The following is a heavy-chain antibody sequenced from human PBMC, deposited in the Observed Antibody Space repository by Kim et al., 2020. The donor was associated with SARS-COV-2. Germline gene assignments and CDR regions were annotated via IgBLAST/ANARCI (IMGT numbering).Heavy chain of an antibody. V-gene: IGHV4-59*01. CDR3: ARIDRFGVGPYYFDC. CDR2: SYYSGSS. D-gene: IGHD3-3*01. J-gene: IGHJ4*02. CDR1: GGSISSYY. Sequence: SETLSLTCTVSGGSISSYYWSWIRQPPGKGLEWIGYSYYSGSSNYNPSLKSRVTISVDTSKNQFSLKLNSLTAADTAVYYCARIDRFGVGPYYFDCWGQGTLVTVSS.